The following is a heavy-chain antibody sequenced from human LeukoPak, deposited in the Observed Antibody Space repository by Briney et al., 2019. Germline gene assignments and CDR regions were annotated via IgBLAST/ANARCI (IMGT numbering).Heavy chain of an antibody. V-gene: IGHV4-59*08. CDR1: GGSISSYY. CDR2: ISYSGRT. CDR3: ARQGGDYFDY. Sequence: SETLSLTCTVSGGSISSYYWSWIRQPPGKGLEWIGSISYSGRTNYNPSLKSRVTISVDTSKNQFSLRLSSVTAADTAVYYCARQGGDYFDYWGQGTLVTVSS. J-gene: IGHJ4*02. D-gene: IGHD3-16*01.